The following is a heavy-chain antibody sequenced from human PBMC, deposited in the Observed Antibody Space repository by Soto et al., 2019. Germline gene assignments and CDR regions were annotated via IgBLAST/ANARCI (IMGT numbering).Heavy chain of an antibody. CDR2: ISYDGSNK. D-gene: IGHD3-3*01. J-gene: IGHJ6*02. V-gene: IGHV3-30-3*01. CDR3: ARDEGITIFGVVNFFYYYYGMPV. CDR1: GFTFSSYA. Sequence: PGGSLRLSCAASGFTFSSYAMHWVRQAPGKGLEWVAVISYDGSNKYYADSVKGRFTISRDNSKNTLYLQMNSLRAEDTAVYYCARDEGITIFGVVNFFYYYYGMPVWGQVTTVTVSS.